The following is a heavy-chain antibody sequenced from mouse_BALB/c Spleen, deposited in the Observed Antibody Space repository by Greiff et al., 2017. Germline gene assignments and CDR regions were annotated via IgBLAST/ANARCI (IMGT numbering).Heavy chain of an antibody. J-gene: IGHJ4*01. CDR1: GFTFSSYG. CDR3: ARQGSTHYAMDY. D-gene: IGHD5-1*01. V-gene: IGHV5-6*01. CDR2: ISSGGSYT. Sequence: EVHLVESGGDLVKPGGSLKLSCAASGFTFSSYGMSWVRQTPDKRLEWVATISSGGSYTYYPDSVKGRFTISRDNAKNTLYLQMSSLKSEDTAMYYCARQGSTHYAMDYWGQGTSVTVSS.